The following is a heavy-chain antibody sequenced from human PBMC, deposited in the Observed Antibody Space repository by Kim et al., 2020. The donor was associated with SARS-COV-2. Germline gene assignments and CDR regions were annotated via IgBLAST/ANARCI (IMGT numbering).Heavy chain of an antibody. CDR2: ISSSSSYI. CDR1: GFTFSSYS. CDR3: ARDPTLYDILTGYPYYFDY. J-gene: IGHJ4*02. V-gene: IGHV3-21*01. D-gene: IGHD3-9*01. Sequence: GGSLRLSCAASGFTFSSYSMNWVRQAPGKGLEWVSSISSSSSYIYYADSVKGRFTISRDNAKNSLYLQMNSLRAEDTAVYYCARDPTLYDILTGYPYYFDYWGQGTLVTVSS.